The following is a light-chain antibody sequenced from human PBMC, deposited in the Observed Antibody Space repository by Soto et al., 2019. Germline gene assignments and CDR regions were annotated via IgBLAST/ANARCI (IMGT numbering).Light chain of an antibody. Sequence: QSALTQPASVFGSPGQSITISCTGTSSDVGGYNYVSWYQQHPGKAPKLMIYDVSNRPSRVSNRFSGSKSGNTASLTISGLQAEDEADYYCSSYTSSSTLLYVFGTGTKVTVL. CDR2: DVS. V-gene: IGLV2-14*01. CDR3: SSYTSSSTLLYV. J-gene: IGLJ1*01. CDR1: SSDVGGYNY.